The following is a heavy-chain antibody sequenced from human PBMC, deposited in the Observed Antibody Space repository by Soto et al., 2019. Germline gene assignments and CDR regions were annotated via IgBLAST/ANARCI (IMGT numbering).Heavy chain of an antibody. V-gene: IGHV3-53*04. J-gene: IGHJ6*02. Sequence: PGGSLRLSCAASGFTVSSNYMSWVRQAPGKGLEWVSVIYSGGSTYYADSVKGRFTISRHNSKNTLYLQMNSLRADDTAVYYCARASYFGYSSGWYDYYYYGMDVWGQGTTVTVSS. CDR1: GFTVSSNY. D-gene: IGHD6-19*01. CDR2: IYSGGST. CDR3: ARASYFGYSSGWYDYYYYGMDV.